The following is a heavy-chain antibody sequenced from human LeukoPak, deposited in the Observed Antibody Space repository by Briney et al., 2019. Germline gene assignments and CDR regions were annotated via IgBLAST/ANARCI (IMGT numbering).Heavy chain of an antibody. CDR3: ATSPYSSSWYNYYYGMDV. J-gene: IGHJ6*02. Sequence: SETLSLTCTSGGSISSYYWSWIRQPPGKGLEWIGYIYYSGSTNYNPSLKSRVTISVDTSKSQFSLKLSSVTAADTAVYYCATSPYSSSWYNYYYGMDVWGQGTTVTVSS. CDR2: IYYSGST. CDR1: GGSISSYY. D-gene: IGHD6-13*01. V-gene: IGHV4-59*01.